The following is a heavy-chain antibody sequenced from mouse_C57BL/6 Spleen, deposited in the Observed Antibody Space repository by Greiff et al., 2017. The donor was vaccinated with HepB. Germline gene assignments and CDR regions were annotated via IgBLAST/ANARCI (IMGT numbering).Heavy chain of an antibody. Sequence: EVQLVESGGDLVKPGGSLKLSCAASGFTFSSYGMSWVRQTPDKRLEWVATISSGGSYTYYPDSVKGRFTIARDNDKNTLYLQMSSLNSEDTAMYYCARHYGSSHECFAYWGQGTLVTVSA. CDR3: ARHYGSSHECFAY. V-gene: IGHV5-6*01. CDR1: GFTFSSYG. CDR2: ISSGGSYT. D-gene: IGHD1-1*01. J-gene: IGHJ3*01.